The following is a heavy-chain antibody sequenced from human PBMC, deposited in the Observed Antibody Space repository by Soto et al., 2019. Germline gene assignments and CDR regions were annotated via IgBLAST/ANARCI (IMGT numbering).Heavy chain of an antibody. CDR1: GGSISRGCYY. CDR2: IYYSGST. J-gene: IGHJ2*01. V-gene: IGHV4-31*03. CDR3: ARDSPPFRDYSKSYWYFDL. Sequence: SSETLSLTCTVSGGSISRGCYYWSWIRQHPGKGLEWIGYIYYSGSTYYNPSLKSRVTISVDTSKNQFSLKLSSVTAADTAVYYCARDSPPFRDYSKSYWYFDLWGRGTLVTVSS. D-gene: IGHD4-4*01.